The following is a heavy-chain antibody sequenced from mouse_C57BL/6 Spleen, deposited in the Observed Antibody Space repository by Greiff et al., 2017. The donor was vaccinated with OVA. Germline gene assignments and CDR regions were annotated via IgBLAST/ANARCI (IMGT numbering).Heavy chain of an antibody. CDR1: GYAFSSSW. Sequence: QVQLQQSGPELVKPGASVKISCKASGYAFSSSWMNWVKQRPGKGLEWIGRIYPGDGDTNYNGKFKGKATLTADKSSSTAYMQLSSLTSEDSAVYFCARLTGDYAMDYWGQGTSVTVSS. CDR3: ARLTGDYAMDY. J-gene: IGHJ4*01. V-gene: IGHV1-82*01. D-gene: IGHD4-1*01. CDR2: IYPGDGDT.